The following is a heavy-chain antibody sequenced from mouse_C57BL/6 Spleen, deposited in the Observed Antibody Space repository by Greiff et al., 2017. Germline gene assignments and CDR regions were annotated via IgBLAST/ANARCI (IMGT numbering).Heavy chain of an antibody. J-gene: IGHJ3*01. CDR3: ARHTRDSSGYSWFAY. D-gene: IGHD3-2*02. CDR2: ISSGGSYT. V-gene: IGHV5-6*01. Sequence: EVKLMESGGDLVKPGGSLKLSCAASGFTFSSYGMSWVRQTPDKRLEWVATISSGGSYTYYPDSVKGRFTISRDNAKNTLYLQMSSLKSDDTAMYYCARHTRDSSGYSWFAYWGQGTLVTVSA. CDR1: GFTFSSYG.